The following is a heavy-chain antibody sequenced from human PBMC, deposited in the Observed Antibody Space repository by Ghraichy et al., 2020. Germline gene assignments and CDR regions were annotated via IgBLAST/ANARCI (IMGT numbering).Heavy chain of an antibody. D-gene: IGHD3-22*01. V-gene: IGHV3-21*01. CDR2: INTKDNLK. CDR3: AKDWYYESGGPLGAFDV. CDR1: GFTFTSHN. Sequence: GESLNISCAASGFTFTSHNINWVRQAPGKGLEWVAPINTKDNLKYYADSVEGRFTISRDNAQNSVHLQMNSLRGEDTAVYFCAKDWYYESGGPLGAFDVWGQGTMVTVSS. J-gene: IGHJ3*01.